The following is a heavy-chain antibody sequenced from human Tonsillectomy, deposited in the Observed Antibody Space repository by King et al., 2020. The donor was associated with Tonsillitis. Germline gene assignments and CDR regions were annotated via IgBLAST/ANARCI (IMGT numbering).Heavy chain of an antibody. CDR2: ISAYNGNT. Sequence: VQLVESGAEVKKPGASVKVSCKASGYTFTSYGISWVRQAPGQGLEWMGGISAYNGNTNYAQKLQGRVTMTTDTSTSTAYMELRSLRSDDTAVYYCARGTLRRITIFGVVIMGWFDPWGQGTLVTVSS. J-gene: IGHJ5*02. CDR1: GYTFTSYG. V-gene: IGHV1-18*01. D-gene: IGHD3-3*01. CDR3: ARGTLRRITIFGVVIMGWFDP.